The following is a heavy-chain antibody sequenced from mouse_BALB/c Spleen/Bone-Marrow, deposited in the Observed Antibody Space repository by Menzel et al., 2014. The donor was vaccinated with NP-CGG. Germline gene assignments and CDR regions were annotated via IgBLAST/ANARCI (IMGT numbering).Heavy chain of an antibody. Sequence: LQQSGSELVRPGASVKLPCKASGYTFTSYWVHWVKPRPGQGLEWIGNIYPGSGSPNYDERFKSKATLTVDTSSSTAYMQLSSLTSEDSAVYYCTIYAFAYWGQGTLVTVSA. CDR2: IYPGSGSP. CDR1: GYTFTSYW. D-gene: IGHD2-12*01. CDR3: TIYAFAY. V-gene: IGHV1S22*01. J-gene: IGHJ3*01.